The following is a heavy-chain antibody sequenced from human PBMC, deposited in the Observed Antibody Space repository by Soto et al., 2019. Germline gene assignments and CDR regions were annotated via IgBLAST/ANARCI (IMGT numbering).Heavy chain of an antibody. Sequence: GSLRLSCAASGFTFSSYSMNWVRQAPGKGLEWVSSISSSSSYIYYADSVKGRFTISRDNAKNSLYLQMNSLRAEDTAVYYCARDQGYCSSTSCYRYYYYGMDVWGQGTTVTVSS. CDR2: ISSSSSYI. J-gene: IGHJ6*02. D-gene: IGHD2-2*01. V-gene: IGHV3-21*01. CDR1: GFTFSSYS. CDR3: ARDQGYCSSTSCYRYYYYGMDV.